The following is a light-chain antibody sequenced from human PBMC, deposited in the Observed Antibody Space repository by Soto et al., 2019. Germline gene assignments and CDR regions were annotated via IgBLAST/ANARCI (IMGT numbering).Light chain of an antibody. V-gene: IGKV3-15*01. CDR2: GAS. J-gene: IGKJ1*01. CDR3: QQYNNWPWT. CDR1: QSVSSN. Sequence: EIVMTQSPATLYVSPGERATLSCRASQSVSSNLAWYQQKPGQAPRLLIYGASTRATGIPARFSGSGSGTEFNLTISSLQSEDFPVYYCQQYNNWPWTFGQGTKVEI.